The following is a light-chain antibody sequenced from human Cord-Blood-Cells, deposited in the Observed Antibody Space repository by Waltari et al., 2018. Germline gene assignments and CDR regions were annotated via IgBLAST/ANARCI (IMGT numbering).Light chain of an antibody. CDR3: AAWDDSLNCVV. V-gene: IGLV1-44*01. CDR1: SSNIGSNT. CDR2: SNN. J-gene: IGLJ2*01. Sequence: QSVLTQPPSASGTPGQRVTISWSGSSSNIGSNTVNWYQQLPGTAPKLLIYSNNQRPSGVPGRFSGSKSGTSASLAISGLQSEDEADYYCAAWDDSLNCVVFGGGTKLTVL.